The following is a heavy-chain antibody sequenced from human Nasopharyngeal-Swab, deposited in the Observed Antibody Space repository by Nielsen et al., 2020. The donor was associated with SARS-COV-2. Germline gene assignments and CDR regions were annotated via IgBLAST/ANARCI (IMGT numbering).Heavy chain of an antibody. CDR1: GGSFSGYY. J-gene: IGHJ4*02. D-gene: IGHD3-22*01. Sequence: SQTLSLTCAVYGGSFSGYYWSWIRQSPGKGLEWIGEISRSGRTNYNPSLNSRVTISLDTSKNQFSLKVTSVTAADTAVYYCARQGVPIWGWFKDYDRTAYEYWGQGTLVTVSS. CDR2: ISRSGRT. CDR3: ARQGVPIWGWFKDYDRTAYEY. V-gene: IGHV4-34*01.